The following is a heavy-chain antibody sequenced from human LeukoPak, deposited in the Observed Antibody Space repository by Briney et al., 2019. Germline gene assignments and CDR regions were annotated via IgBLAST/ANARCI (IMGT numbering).Heavy chain of an antibody. V-gene: IGHV3-30*04. CDR1: GFTFSSYA. Sequence: GGSLRLSCAASGFTFSSYAMHWVRQAPGKGLEWVAVISYDGSNKYYADSVKGRFTISRDNSKNTLYLQMNSLRAEDTAVYYCARGLSTLYYLDYWGQGTLVTVSS. CDR3: ARGLSTLYYLDY. CDR2: ISYDGSNK. J-gene: IGHJ4*02. D-gene: IGHD3-16*02.